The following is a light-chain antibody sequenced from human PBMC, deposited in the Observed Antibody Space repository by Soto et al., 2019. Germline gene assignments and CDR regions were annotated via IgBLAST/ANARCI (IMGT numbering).Light chain of an antibody. V-gene: IGLV1-47*01. CDR1: SSNIGSNY. J-gene: IGLJ2*01. CDR2: RNN. Sequence: QSVLTQPPSASGTPGQRVTISCSGRSSNIGSNYVYWYQQLPGTAPKLLIYRNNHRPSGVPDRVSGSKSGTSASLASSGLRYEDEADYYCAAWDDSLVVFGGGTKLTVL. CDR3: AAWDDSLVV.